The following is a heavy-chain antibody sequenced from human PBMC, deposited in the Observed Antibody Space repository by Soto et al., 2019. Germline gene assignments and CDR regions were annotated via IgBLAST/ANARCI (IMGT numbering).Heavy chain of an antibody. D-gene: IGHD3-22*01. V-gene: IGHV3-30-3*01. Sequence: QVQLVESGGGVVQPGRSLRVSCAASGFTFSGYAMHWVRQAPGKGLEWVAIIGYDGSLESYAESVKGRFTISRDNSNNTLFLLMNSLRPEDTAVYYCAREHYDSSGYYRIDSWGQGTLVTVSS. CDR1: GFTFSGYA. CDR3: AREHYDSSGYYRIDS. CDR2: IGYDGSLE. J-gene: IGHJ4*02.